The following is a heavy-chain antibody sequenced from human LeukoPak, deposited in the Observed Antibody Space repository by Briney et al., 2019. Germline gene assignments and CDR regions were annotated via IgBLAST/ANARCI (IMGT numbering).Heavy chain of an antibody. CDR2: MYSGGST. CDR3: ARDHVSSGWYVGFDY. D-gene: IGHD6-19*01. V-gene: IGHV3-53*01. J-gene: IGHJ4*02. CDR1: GFTVNNNY. Sequence: PGGSLRLSCAASGFTVNNNYVSWVRQAPGKGLEWLSVMYSGGSTYYADSVKGRFTISGDNSKNALFLQMNSLRVEDTAVYYCARDHVSSGWYVGFDYWGQGTLVTVSS.